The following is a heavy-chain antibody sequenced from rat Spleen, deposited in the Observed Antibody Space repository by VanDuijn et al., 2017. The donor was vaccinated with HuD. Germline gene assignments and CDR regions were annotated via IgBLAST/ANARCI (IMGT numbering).Heavy chain of an antibody. V-gene: IGHV5-46*01. CDR3: TLLTTDY. D-gene: IGHD1-10*01. CDR2: ISTSGGST. Sequence: EVQLVESGGGLVQPGRSMKLSCAASGFTFSSFPMAWIRQAPTKGLEWVATISTSGGSTYYRDSVKGRFTISRDNAKSTLYLQMNSLRSEDTATYYCTLLTTDYWGQGVMVTVSS. CDR1: GFTFSSFP. J-gene: IGHJ2*01.